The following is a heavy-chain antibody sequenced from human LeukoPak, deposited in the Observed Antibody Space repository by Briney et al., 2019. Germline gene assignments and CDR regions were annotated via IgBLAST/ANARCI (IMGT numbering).Heavy chain of an antibody. CDR1: GGSISSYY. CDR3: ARDRGILDY. Sequence: SETLSLTCTVSGGSISSYYWSWIRQPPGKGLEWIGYIYYSGSTNYNPSLKSRATISVDTSKNQFSLKLSSVTAADTAVYYCARDRGILDYWGQGTLVTVSS. V-gene: IGHV4-59*01. J-gene: IGHJ4*02. CDR2: IYYSGST. D-gene: IGHD3-10*01.